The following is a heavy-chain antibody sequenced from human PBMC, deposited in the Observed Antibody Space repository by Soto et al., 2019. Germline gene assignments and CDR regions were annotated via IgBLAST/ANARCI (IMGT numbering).Heavy chain of an antibody. Sequence: GESLKISCKGTGYRFNNYWIAWVRQMPGKGPEWMGIIYPGDSDTRYSPSFQGQVTISADKSINTAYLQWSSLKASDTAMYYCARDYCSGTTCYGFDYWGQGTKVTVSS. J-gene: IGHJ4*02. V-gene: IGHV5-51*01. D-gene: IGHD2-2*01. CDR2: IYPGDSDT. CDR1: GYRFNNYW. CDR3: ARDYCSGTTCYGFDY.